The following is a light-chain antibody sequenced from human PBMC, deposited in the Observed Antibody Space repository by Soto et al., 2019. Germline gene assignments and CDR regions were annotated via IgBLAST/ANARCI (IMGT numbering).Light chain of an antibody. CDR2: SNN. V-gene: IGLV1-44*01. J-gene: IGLJ2*01. Sequence: SVLTQPPSASGTPGQRVTISCSGSSSNIETNTVNWYQQLPGSAPKFLIYSNNQRPSGVPDRFSGSKSGTSASLAISGLQPDDEADYYCAAWDGSLNGVLFGGGTKLTVL. CDR1: SSNIETNT. CDR3: AAWDGSLNGVL.